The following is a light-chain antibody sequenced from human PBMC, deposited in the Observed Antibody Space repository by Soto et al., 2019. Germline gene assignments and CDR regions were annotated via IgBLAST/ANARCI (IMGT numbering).Light chain of an antibody. CDR1: SASVLTSYY. CDR2: STN. J-gene: IGLJ2*01. CDR3: ALYVGSGTVV. Sequence: QTVVSQEPSFSVSPGETVTLTCGLTSASVLTSYYPSWYQQTPGQAPRTLIYSTNIRSSGVPDRFSGSILGNKAALTITGVQADYESDYYCALYVGSGTVVFGGGTQLTVL. V-gene: IGLV8-61*01.